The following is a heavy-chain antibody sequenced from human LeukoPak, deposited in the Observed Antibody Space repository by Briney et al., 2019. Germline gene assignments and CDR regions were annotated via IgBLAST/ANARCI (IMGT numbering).Heavy chain of an antibody. D-gene: IGHD6-19*01. Sequence: ASVKVSCKASGYTFTNYGISWVRQAPGQGLEWMGWISAYNGNTNYAQKLQGRVTMTTDTSTSTAYMELRSLRSDDTAVYYCARRRQWLVRNWFDPWGQGTLVTVSS. CDR3: ARRRQWLVRNWFDP. CDR1: GYTFTNYG. CDR2: ISAYNGNT. J-gene: IGHJ5*02. V-gene: IGHV1-18*01.